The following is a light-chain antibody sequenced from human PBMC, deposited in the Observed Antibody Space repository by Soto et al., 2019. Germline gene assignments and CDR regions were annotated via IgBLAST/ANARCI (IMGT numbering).Light chain of an antibody. V-gene: IGKV2-28*01. Sequence: DIVMTQSPPSLSVTPGEPASISCRSSQSLLHSDGYTYVDWYVQRPGQSPQLLIYLGSNRASGVPDRLSGSGSGTDFTLTISSLEPEDFAVYYCQQRSNWPPSITFGQGTRLEIK. CDR1: QSLLHSDGYTY. CDR3: QQRSNWPPSIT. J-gene: IGKJ5*01. CDR2: LGS.